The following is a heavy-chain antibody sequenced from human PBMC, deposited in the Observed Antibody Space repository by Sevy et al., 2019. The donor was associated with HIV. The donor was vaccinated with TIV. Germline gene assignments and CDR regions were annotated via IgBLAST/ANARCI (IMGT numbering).Heavy chain of an antibody. J-gene: IGHJ4*02. CDR3: AKDGGCSGGSCYPGVDY. D-gene: IGHD2-15*01. V-gene: IGHV3-30*18. CDR2: ISYDGSNK. Sequence: GGSLRLSCAASGFTFSSYGMHWVRQAPGKGLEWVAVISYDGSNKYYADSVKGRFIISRDNSKNTLYLQMNSLRAEDTAVYYCAKDGGCSGGSCYPGVDYWGQGTLVTVSS. CDR1: GFTFSSYG.